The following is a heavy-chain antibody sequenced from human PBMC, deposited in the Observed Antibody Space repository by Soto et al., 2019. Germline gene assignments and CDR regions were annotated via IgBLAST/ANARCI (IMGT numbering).Heavy chain of an antibody. CDR3: ATTYLTGDRAHLYHSYYYGMDV. J-gene: IGHJ6*01. D-gene: IGHD7-27*01. Sequence: EVHLLESGGGLVQPGGSLRLSCAASGFTFSSYAISWVRQAPGKGLEWVSAISGSGGSTYYADSVKGRFTTSRDNSKNTLYLQLNSLRAEDPAVYYCATTYLTGDRAHLYHSYYYGMDVWGQVTTVTVSS. V-gene: IGHV3-23*01. CDR1: GFTFSSYA. CDR2: ISGSGGST.